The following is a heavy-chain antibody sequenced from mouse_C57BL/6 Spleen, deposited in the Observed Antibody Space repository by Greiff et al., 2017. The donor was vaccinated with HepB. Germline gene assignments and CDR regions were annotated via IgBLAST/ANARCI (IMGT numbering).Heavy chain of an antibody. CDR1: GFTFSNYW. D-gene: IGHD1-1*01. CDR2: IRLKSDNYAT. CDR3: TGDTTVVDYFDY. J-gene: IGHJ2*01. V-gene: IGHV6-3*01. Sequence: EVKVEESGGGLVQPGGSMKLSCVASGFTFSNYWMNWVRQSPEKGLEWVAQIRLKSDNYATHYAESVKGRFTISRDDSKSSVYLQMNNLRAEDTGIYYCTGDTTVVDYFDYWGQGTTLTVSS.